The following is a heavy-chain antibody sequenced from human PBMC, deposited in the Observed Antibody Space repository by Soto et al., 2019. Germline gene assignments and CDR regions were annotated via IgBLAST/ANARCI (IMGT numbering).Heavy chain of an antibody. D-gene: IGHD2-21*01. J-gene: IGHJ4*02. Sequence: GGSLRLSCAASGFTFSNNAMHWVRQAPGKGLEWLAFISPDGSRGYYADSVKGQFTISRDNSKNTLYLQMDTVRAEDTALYYCTTDIPETFGFDYWGQGT. CDR1: GFTFSNNA. CDR2: ISPDGSRG. CDR3: TTDIPETFGFDY. V-gene: IGHV3-30-3*01.